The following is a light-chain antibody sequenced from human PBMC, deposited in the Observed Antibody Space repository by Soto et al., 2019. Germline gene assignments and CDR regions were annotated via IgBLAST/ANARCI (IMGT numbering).Light chain of an antibody. V-gene: IGKV4-1*01. CDR2: WAS. CDR3: QQYYNFPWT. Sequence: VMVQTPDSVAVSLGKRATINCKSSHNILSSSDSKSLLAWYQQKPGKPPRLLIYWASTRQSGVPARFSGSGSGTDFTLTISSLQAEDVAVYYCQQYYNFPWTFGQGTKVDI. J-gene: IGKJ1*01. CDR1: HNILSSSDSKSL.